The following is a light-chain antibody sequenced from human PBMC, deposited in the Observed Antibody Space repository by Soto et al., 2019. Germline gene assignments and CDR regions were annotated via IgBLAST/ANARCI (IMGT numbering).Light chain of an antibody. V-gene: IGKV3-11*01. Sequence: EVVLTQSPATLSLSPGEKATLSCRASQDINTYLGWYQHKPGQPPRLLIYDASNRASGIPARFTGSGSGTDFTLTIDTLEPEDFAIYYCQHRYNWPLTFGAGTKVEIK. CDR3: QHRYNWPLT. CDR2: DAS. CDR1: QDINTY. J-gene: IGKJ4*01.